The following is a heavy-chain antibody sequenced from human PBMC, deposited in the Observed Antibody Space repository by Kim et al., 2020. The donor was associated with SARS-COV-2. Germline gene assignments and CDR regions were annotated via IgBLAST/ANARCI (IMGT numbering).Heavy chain of an antibody. D-gene: IGHD3-3*01. Sequence: SETLSLTCTVSGGSISSSSYYWGLIRQPPGKVLEWIGSIFYSVSTYYNPSLKSRVTISVDTSRDQFSLKLSSVTAADTAVYYCARSGTYYDFWSGYPKYYFDYWGQGTLVTVSS. J-gene: IGHJ4*02. CDR2: IFYSVST. CDR1: GGSISSSSYY. CDR3: ARSGTYYDFWSGYPKYYFDY. V-gene: IGHV4-39*01.